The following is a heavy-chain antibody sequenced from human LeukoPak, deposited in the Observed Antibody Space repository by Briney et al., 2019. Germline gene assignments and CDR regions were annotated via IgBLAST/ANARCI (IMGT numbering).Heavy chain of an antibody. CDR2: IYYSGST. V-gene: IGHV4-59*01. CDR1: GGSISSYC. J-gene: IGHJ5*02. Sequence: PSETLSLTCTVSGGSISSYCWSWIRQPPGKGLEWIGYIYYSGSTNYNPSLKSRVTMSVDTSKNQFSLKLSSVTAADTAVYYCAREGYYYGSGSVLNWFDPWGQGTLVTVSS. D-gene: IGHD3-10*01. CDR3: AREGYYYGSGSVLNWFDP.